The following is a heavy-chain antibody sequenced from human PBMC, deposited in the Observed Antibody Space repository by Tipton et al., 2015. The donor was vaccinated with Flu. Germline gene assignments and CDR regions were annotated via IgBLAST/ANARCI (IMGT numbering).Heavy chain of an antibody. CDR3: ARVYSSSTGRVIDV. Sequence: SLRLSCVASEFTFGSYWMTWVRQVPGKGLEWVANIKEDGSGKYYVDSVKGRFTISRDNAKKSLYLQMNSLRGEDTAVYYCARVYSSSTGRVIDVWGQGTTITVSS. J-gene: IGHJ6*02. CDR2: IKEDGSGK. CDR1: EFTFGSYW. D-gene: IGHD2-2*01. V-gene: IGHV3-7*01.